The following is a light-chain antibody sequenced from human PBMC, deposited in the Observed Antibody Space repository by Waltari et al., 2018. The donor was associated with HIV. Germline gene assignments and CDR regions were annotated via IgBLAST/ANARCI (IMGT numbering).Light chain of an antibody. CDR3: CSYAGSWV. J-gene: IGLJ3*02. CDR2: AVS. Sequence: QSALTQPASVSRSPGQSLTISCTGTSSDVGRYNLVSWYQQHPGKAPKLMIYAVSKRPSGVSNRFSGSKSGNTASLTISGLQAEDEADYYCCSYAGSWVFGGGTKLTVL. CDR1: SSDVGRYNL. V-gene: IGLV2-23*02.